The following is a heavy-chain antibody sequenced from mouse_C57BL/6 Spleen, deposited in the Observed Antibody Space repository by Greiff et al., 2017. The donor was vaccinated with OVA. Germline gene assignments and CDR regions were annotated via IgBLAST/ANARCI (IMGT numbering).Heavy chain of an antibody. CDR2: INPNNGGT. J-gene: IGHJ2*01. CDR1: GYTFTDYN. CDR3: ARGGYDGNYGYYFDY. D-gene: IGHD2-3*01. V-gene: IGHV1-18*01. Sequence: VQLKESGPELVKPGASVKIPCKASGYTFTDYNMDWVKQSHGKSLEWIGDINPNNGGTIYNQKFKGKATLTVDKSSSTAYMELRSLTSEDTAVYYCARGGYDGNYGYYFDYWGQGTTLTVSS.